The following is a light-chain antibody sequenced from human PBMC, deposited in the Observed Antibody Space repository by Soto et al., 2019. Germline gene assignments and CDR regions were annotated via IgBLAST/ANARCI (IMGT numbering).Light chain of an antibody. J-gene: IGLJ1*01. Sequence: QSALAQPASVSGSPGQSITISCTGTSSDVGGYNYVSWYQQHPGKAPKLMIYEVSNQPSGVSNRFSGSKSGNTASLTISGLQAEDEADYHCGSYTSSNTLVFGTGTKLTVL. CDR3: GSYTSSNTLV. V-gene: IGLV2-14*01. CDR2: EVS. CDR1: SSDVGGYNY.